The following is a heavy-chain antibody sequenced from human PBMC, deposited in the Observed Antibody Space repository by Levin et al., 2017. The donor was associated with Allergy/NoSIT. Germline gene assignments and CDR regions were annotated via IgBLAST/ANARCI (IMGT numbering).Heavy chain of an antibody. CDR3: VRGNLLWVGGVADY. CDR1: GFAFSDYY. Sequence: GGSLRLSCAASGFAFSDYYMSWIRQAPGKGLEWISYISSSDSSKYYADSVKGRFTISRDNANNSLYLQMNSLRVEDTAVYYCVRGNLLWVGGVADYWGQGTLVTVSS. V-gene: IGHV3-11*01. CDR2: ISSSDSSK. J-gene: IGHJ4*02. D-gene: IGHD3-10*01.